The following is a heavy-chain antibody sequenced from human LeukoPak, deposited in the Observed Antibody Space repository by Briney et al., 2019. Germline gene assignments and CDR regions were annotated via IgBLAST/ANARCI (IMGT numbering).Heavy chain of an antibody. J-gene: IGHJ4*02. CDR1: GGSISCGGYS. CDR3: ASGGYSYGFDY. CDR2: IYHNGNT. D-gene: IGHD5-18*01. V-gene: IGHV4-30-2*01. Sequence: SETLSLTGAVSGGSISCGGYSWRWIRQPPGKGLEWIGYIYHNGNTYYSPSLKSRVTISVDRSKNQLSLKLSSVTAADTAMYYCASGGYSYGFDYWGQGTLVTVSS.